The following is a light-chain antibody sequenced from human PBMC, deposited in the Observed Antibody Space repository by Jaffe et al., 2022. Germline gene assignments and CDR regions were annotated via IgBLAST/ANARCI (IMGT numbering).Light chain of an antibody. J-gene: IGLJ2*01. CDR2: EVT. CDR1: RSDVGSYNY. V-gene: IGLV2-8*01. Sequence: QSALTQPPSASGSPGQSVTISCTGTRSDVGSYNYVSWYQQHPGKAPKLMIYEVTKRPSGVPNRFSGSKSGNTASLTVSGLQAEDEADYYCSSYAGSNNLLFGGGTKLTVL. CDR3: SSYAGSNNLL.